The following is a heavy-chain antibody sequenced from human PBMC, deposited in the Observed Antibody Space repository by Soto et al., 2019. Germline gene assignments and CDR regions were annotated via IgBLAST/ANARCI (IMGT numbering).Heavy chain of an antibody. CDR1: GGSISSSSCH. CDR2: IYYSGST. V-gene: IGHV4-39*01. CDR3: ARRSGIRAYTAMGNFDY. Sequence: QLQLQESGPGLVKPSETLSLTCTVSGGSISSSSCHWGWIRQLPGKGLEWIGSIYYSGSTYYNPSLKSRVTISVDTSKNQFSLKLSSVTAADTAVYYCARRSGIRAYTAMGNFDYWGRGTLVTVSS. J-gene: IGHJ4*02. D-gene: IGHD5-18*01.